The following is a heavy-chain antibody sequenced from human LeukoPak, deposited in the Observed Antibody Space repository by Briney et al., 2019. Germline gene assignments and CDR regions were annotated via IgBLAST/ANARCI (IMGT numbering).Heavy chain of an antibody. CDR3: AKADTAMVTSSSSLDY. V-gene: IGHV3-30*04. CDR1: GFTFSSYA. CDR2: MSYDGSNK. D-gene: IGHD5-18*01. Sequence: GGSLRLSCAASGFTFSSYAMHWVRQAPGKGLEWVAVMSYDGSNKYYADSVKGRFTISRDTSKNTLYLQMNSLRAEDTAVYHCAKADTAMVTSSSSLDYWGQGTLVTVSS. J-gene: IGHJ4*02.